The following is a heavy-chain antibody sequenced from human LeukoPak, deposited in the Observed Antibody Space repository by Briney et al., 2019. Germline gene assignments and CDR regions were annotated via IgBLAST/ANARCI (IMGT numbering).Heavy chain of an antibody. J-gene: IGHJ6*02. CDR2: ISYDGSNK. CDR3: AKDQRTVAIYYYGMDV. V-gene: IGHV3-30*18. CDR1: GFTFSDYY. Sequence: GGSLRLSCAASGFTFSDYYMSWIRQAPGKGLEWVAVISYDGSNKYYADSVKGRFTISRDNSKNTLYLQMNSLRAEDTAVYYCAKDQRTVAIYYYGMDVWGQGTTVTVSS. D-gene: IGHD6-25*01.